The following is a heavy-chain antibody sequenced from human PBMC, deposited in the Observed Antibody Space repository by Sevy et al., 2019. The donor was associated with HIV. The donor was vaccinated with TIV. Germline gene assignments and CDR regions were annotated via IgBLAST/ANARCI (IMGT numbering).Heavy chain of an antibody. CDR2: IYYSGGT. CDR3: ARDYNWNYYYHYGMDV. D-gene: IGHD1-20*01. Sequence: SETLSLTCTVSGGSVSRADYYWSWIRQPPGKGLEWIGYIYYSGGTNYNPSLKSRVTMSLDTSKNQFSLKVRPVTTADTAVYYCARDYNWNYYYHYGMDVWGQGTTVTVSS. J-gene: IGHJ6*01. V-gene: IGHV4-30-4*01. CDR1: GGSVSRADYY.